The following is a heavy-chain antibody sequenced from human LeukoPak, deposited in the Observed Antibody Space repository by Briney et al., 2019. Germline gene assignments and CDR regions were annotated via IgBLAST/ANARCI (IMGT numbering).Heavy chain of an antibody. CDR2: INPNSGGT. CDR3: ARDRPDIVVVPAAADI. V-gene: IGHV1-2*02. CDR1: GYTFTGYY. J-gene: IGHJ3*02. D-gene: IGHD2-2*01. Sequence: GASVKVSCKASGYTFTGYYMHWVRQAPGQGLEWMGWINPNSGGTNYAQKFQGRVTMTRDTSISTAYMELSRLRSDDTAVYYCARDRPDIVVVPAAADIWGQGTMVTVSS.